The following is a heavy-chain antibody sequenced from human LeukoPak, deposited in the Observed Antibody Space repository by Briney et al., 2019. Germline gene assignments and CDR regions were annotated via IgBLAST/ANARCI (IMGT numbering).Heavy chain of an antibody. D-gene: IGHD6-13*01. Sequence: GGSLRLSCAVSGFIFSSCAMSWVRQAPGKGLEWVSAISGSGDKTFYPDSVKGRFTISRDNSKNTLYLLMNSLRAEDTAVYYCVKEGYGTTWNADFDYWGQGTLVTVSS. CDR2: ISGSGDKT. CDR1: GFIFSSCA. V-gene: IGHV3-23*01. CDR3: VKEGYGTTWNADFDY. J-gene: IGHJ4*02.